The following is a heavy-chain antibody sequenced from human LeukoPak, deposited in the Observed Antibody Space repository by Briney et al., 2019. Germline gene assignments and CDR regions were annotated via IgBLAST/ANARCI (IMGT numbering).Heavy chain of an antibody. CDR1: GFTFSGYG. CDR3: ARGNPPGCSGGSCFDF. V-gene: IGHV3-33*01. D-gene: IGHD2-15*01. Sequence: GRSLRLSCAASGFTFSGYGMHWVRQAPSKGLEWVAVIWHDGSNSWYVDSVKGRFTISRDDSRNEVYLQTNILRAEDTAMYYCARGNPPGCSGGSCFDFWGRGTLVTVSS. CDR2: IWHDGSNS. J-gene: IGHJ4*02.